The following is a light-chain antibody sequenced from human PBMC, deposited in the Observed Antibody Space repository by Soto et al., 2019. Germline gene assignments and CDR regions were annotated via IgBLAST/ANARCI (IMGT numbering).Light chain of an antibody. CDR2: GAS. J-gene: IGKJ5*01. V-gene: IGKV3-15*01. CDR3: QQYKNWPL. CDR1: HSVNSH. Sequence: MLMKQSPATLSVSPGERVTLSFRTSHSVNSHVAWYQQKPGQAPRLLLYGASTRATGIPVRFSGSGFGTEFTLTISSLQSEDFAVYYCQQYKNWPLFGQGTRLE.